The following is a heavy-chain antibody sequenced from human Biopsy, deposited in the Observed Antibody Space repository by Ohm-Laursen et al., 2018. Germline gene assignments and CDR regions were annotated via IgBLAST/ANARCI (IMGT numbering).Heavy chain of an antibody. V-gene: IGHV4-59*12. J-gene: IGHJ4*02. Sequence: GTLSLTCTLSGDSITRSYWSWIRQSPGKGLEWIGHVFDRGTTNYSPSLNNRVTMSVDTSRNQFSLRLTSVTAADTAVYYCVRGGSGSFPFDYWGPGTLVTVSS. CDR1: GDSITRSY. CDR2: VFDRGTT. D-gene: IGHD3-10*01. CDR3: VRGGSGSFPFDY.